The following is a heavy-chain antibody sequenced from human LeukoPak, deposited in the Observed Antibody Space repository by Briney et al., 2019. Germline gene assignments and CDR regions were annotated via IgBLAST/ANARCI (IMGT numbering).Heavy chain of an antibody. J-gene: IGHJ6*02. D-gene: IGHD5-24*01. Sequence: GGSLRLSCAASGFTFSSYAMHWVRQAPGKGLEWVAVISYDGSNKYYADSVKGRFTISRDNSKNTLYLQMNSLRVEDTAVYYCARGIRVEMATVYYYYYGMDVWGQGTMVTVSS. CDR3: ARGIRVEMATVYYYYYGMDV. CDR1: GFTFSSYA. V-gene: IGHV3-30*04. CDR2: ISYDGSNK.